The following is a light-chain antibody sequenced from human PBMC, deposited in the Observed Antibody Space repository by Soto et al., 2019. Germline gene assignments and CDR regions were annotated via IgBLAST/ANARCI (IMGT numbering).Light chain of an antibody. CDR2: DAS. V-gene: IGKV3-11*01. CDR3: QQRSNWPLT. CDR1: QGVSNY. Sequence: EIVLTQSPATLSLSPGERATLSCRASQGVSNYLVWYQQNPGQAPRLLIYDASNRATGIPARFSASGSGTDFTLTIRSLEPEDFAVYYCQQRSNWPLTLGHGTRLEIK. J-gene: IGKJ5*01.